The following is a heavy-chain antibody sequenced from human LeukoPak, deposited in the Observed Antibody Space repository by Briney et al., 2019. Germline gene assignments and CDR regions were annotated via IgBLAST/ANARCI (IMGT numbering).Heavy chain of an antibody. V-gene: IGHV4-4*07. CDR2: IYTSGST. Sequence: SETLSLTCTVSGGSISSYYWSWIRQPAGKGLEWIGRIYTSGSTNYNPSLKSRVTMSVDTSKNQFSLKLSSVTAADTAVYYCARGGLYCSSTSCYIAFDIWGQGTMVTVSS. D-gene: IGHD2-2*02. CDR1: GGSISSYY. CDR3: ARGGLYCSSTSCYIAFDI. J-gene: IGHJ3*02.